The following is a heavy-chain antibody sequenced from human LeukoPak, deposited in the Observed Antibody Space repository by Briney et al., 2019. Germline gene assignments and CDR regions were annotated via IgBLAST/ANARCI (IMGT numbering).Heavy chain of an antibody. CDR1: GYSFTSYW. D-gene: IGHD5-24*01. CDR3: ARRKGDGYNSPFDY. V-gene: IGHV5-51*01. J-gene: IGHJ4*02. CDR2: IHPGDSDT. Sequence: GESLKISCKASGYSFTSYWIGWVRQMPGKGLEWMGIIHPGDSDTRYSPSFQGQVTISVDKSISTAYLQWNSLKASDTAMYYCARRKGDGYNSPFDYWGQGTLVTVSS.